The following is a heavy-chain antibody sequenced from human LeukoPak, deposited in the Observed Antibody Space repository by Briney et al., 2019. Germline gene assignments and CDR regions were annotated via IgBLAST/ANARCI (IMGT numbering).Heavy chain of an antibody. CDR3: AATVTLDY. Sequence: QSGGSLRLSCAASGFTFSSYGMHWVRQAPGKGLEWVAVISYDGSNKYYADSVKGRFTISRDNSKTTLYLQMNSLRAEDTAVYYCAATVTLDYWGQGTLVTVSS. V-gene: IGHV3-30*03. CDR2: ISYDGSNK. J-gene: IGHJ4*02. D-gene: IGHD4-17*01. CDR1: GFTFSSYG.